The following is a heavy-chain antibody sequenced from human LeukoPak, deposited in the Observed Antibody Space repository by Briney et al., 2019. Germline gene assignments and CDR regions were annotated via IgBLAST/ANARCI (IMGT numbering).Heavy chain of an antibody. Sequence: SETLSLTCTVSGGSISSGYYWGWIRQPPGKGLEWIGSIYHSGSTYYKPPLKSRVTISVDTSKNQFSLKLSSVTAADTAVYYCARGGVTYGDYAYWGQGTLVTVSS. V-gene: IGHV4-38-2*02. CDR2: IYHSGST. D-gene: IGHD4-17*01. CDR1: GGSISSGYY. CDR3: ARGGVTYGDYAY. J-gene: IGHJ4*02.